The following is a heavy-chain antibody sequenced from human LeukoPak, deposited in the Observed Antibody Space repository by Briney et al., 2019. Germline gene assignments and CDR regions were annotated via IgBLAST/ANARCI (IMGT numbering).Heavy chain of an antibody. J-gene: IGHJ4*02. CDR1: GYTFTGYY. V-gene: IGHV1-2*02. Sequence: ASVKVSCKASGYTFTGYYMHWVRQAPGQGLEWMGWINPNSGGTNYAQKFQGRVTMTRDTSISTAYMELSRLRSDDTAVYYCARAQGYSSGWYPRSYYFDYWGQGTLVTVSS. CDR2: INPNSGGT. CDR3: ARAQGYSSGWYPRSYYFDY. D-gene: IGHD6-19*01.